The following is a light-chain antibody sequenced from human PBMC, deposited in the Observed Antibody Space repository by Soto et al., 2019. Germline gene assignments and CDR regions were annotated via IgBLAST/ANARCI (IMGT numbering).Light chain of an antibody. V-gene: IGKV1-39*01. CDR2: AAS. J-gene: IGKJ4*01. CDR3: QQSYGTPLT. Sequence: DMEMTQSPSSLSAFVGDRVTITCRASQSISNYLNWYQHKPGKVPKLLIYAASSLQSGVPTRFSGSGSGTDFTLTINSLQPEDFATYYCQQSYGTPLTFGGGIKIEIK. CDR1: QSISNY.